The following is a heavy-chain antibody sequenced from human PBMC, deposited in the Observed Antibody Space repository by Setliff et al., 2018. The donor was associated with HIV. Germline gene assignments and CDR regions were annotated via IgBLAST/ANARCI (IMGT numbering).Heavy chain of an antibody. D-gene: IGHD3-22*01. CDR2: IIPILGIA. J-gene: IGHJ5*02. Sequence: SVKVSCKASGGTFSSYDISWVRQAPGQGLECMGKIIPILGIAKYSQGLQGRLTITRDTSASTAYMDLSSLRSEDMAVYYCARERDSDGFQFDPWGQGTLVTVSS. V-gene: IGHV1-69*04. CDR1: GGTFSSYD. CDR3: ARERDSDGFQFDP.